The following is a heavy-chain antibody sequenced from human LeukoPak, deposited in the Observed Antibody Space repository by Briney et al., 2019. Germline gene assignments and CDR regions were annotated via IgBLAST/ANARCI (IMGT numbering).Heavy chain of an antibody. CDR1: GFTFDDYA. V-gene: IGHV3-9*01. J-gene: IGHJ4*02. D-gene: IGHD3-10*01. CDR3: AKDMHERWFGELDY. CDR2: ISWNSGSI. Sequence: GGSLRLSCAASGFTFDDYAMHWVRQAPGKGLEWVSGISWNSGSIGYADSVKGRFTISRDNAKNSLYLQMNSLRAEDTALYYCAKDMHERWFGELDYWGQGTLVTVSS.